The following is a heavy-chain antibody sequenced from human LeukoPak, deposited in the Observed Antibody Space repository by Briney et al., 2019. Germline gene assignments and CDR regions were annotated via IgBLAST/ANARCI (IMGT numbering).Heavy chain of an antibody. CDR3: ATALNGVRFLESLSNY. D-gene: IGHD3-3*01. CDR1: GYTLTELS. Sequence: ASVKVSCKVSGYTLTELSMHWVRQAPGKGLEWMGGFDPEDGETIYAQKFQGRDTMTEYTATDTAYIELSRLRSADTAVYYCATALNGVRFLESLSNYWGQGHLVTVSP. J-gene: IGHJ4*02. CDR2: FDPEDGET. V-gene: IGHV1-24*01.